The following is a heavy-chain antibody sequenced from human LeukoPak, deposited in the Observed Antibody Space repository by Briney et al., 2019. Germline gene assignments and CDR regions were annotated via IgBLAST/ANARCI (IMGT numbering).Heavy chain of an antibody. CDR2: ISDNGRRT. J-gene: IGHJ4*02. CDR3: ARDRIGKYSIDY. V-gene: IGHV3-33*08. CDR1: GFTFSNFG. D-gene: IGHD2-15*01. Sequence: GGPLRLSCAASGFTFSNFGLNWVRQAPGKGLEWVAFISDNGRRTYYLESVKGLFTISRDDSKNTLYLQMNSLRVEDTAVYYCARDRIGKYSIDYWGQGTLVTVSS.